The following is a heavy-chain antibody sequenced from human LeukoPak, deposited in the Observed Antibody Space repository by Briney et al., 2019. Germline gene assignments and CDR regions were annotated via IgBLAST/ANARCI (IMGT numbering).Heavy chain of an antibody. CDR2: INPSDHTT. D-gene: IGHD3-10*01. J-gene: IGHJ5*02. V-gene: IGHV1-46*01. CDR3: ARDSGSGISNTNWFDP. Sequence: ASVKVSCKASGYTFTSYYMHWVRQAPGQGLEWLGVINPSDHTTSYSQRFQGRVTMTRDTSTSTVYMDLSSLRSEDTAVYFCARDSGSGISNTNWFDPWGQGTLVTVSS. CDR1: GYTFTSYY.